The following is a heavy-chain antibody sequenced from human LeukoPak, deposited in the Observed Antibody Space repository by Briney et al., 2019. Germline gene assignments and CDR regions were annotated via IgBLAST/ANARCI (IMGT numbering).Heavy chain of an antibody. J-gene: IGHJ3*02. CDR1: GYTFTSYG. V-gene: IGHV1-18*01. Sequence: GASVNVSCKASGYTFTSYGISWVRQAPGQGLEWMGWISAYNGNTNYAQKLQGRVTMTTDTSTSTAYMELRSLRSDDTAVYYCARAHYYDSSGYYTPIDIWGQGTMVTVSS. D-gene: IGHD3-22*01. CDR3: ARAHYYDSSGYYTPIDI. CDR2: ISAYNGNT.